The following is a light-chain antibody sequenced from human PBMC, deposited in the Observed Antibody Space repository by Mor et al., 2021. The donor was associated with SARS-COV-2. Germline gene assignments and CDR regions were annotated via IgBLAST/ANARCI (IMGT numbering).Light chain of an antibody. Sequence: SQSISSWLAWYQQKPGTAPKLLIYKASSLESGVPSRFSGSGSGTEFIFTISSLQPDDFATYYCQQYKSYSLTFGQG. CDR1: QSISSW. V-gene: IGKV1-5*03. J-gene: IGKJ1*01. CDR3: QQYKSYSLT. CDR2: KAS.